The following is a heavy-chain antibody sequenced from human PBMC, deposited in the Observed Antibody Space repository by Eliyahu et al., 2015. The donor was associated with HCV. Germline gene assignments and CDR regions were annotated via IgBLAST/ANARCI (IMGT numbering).Heavy chain of an antibody. Sequence: EVQLLESGGGLVQPGGSLRLSCAASGFTFSSYAMSWVRQAPGKGLGWVSAISGSGGSTYYADSVKGRFTISRDNSKNTLYLQMNSLRAEDTAVYYCAKDLVGVSGSSRGFWDYWGQGTLVTVSS. CDR3: AKDLVGVSGSSRGFWDY. CDR1: GFTFSSYA. J-gene: IGHJ4*02. CDR2: ISGSGGST. V-gene: IGHV3-23*01. D-gene: IGHD1-26*01.